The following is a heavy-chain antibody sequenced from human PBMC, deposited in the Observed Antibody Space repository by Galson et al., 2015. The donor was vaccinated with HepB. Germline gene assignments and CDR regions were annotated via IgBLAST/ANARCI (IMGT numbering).Heavy chain of an antibody. CDR1: GFTFSSYA. J-gene: IGHJ4*02. D-gene: IGHD5-18*01. V-gene: IGHV3-30*04. CDR3: ARVAGLGIQLWLTY. CDR2: ISYDGSNK. Sequence: SLRLSCAASGFTFSSYAMHWVRQAPGKGLEWVAVISYDGSNKYYADSVKGRFTISRDNFKNTLYLQMNSLRAEDTAVYYCARVAGLGIQLWLTYWGQGTLVTVSS.